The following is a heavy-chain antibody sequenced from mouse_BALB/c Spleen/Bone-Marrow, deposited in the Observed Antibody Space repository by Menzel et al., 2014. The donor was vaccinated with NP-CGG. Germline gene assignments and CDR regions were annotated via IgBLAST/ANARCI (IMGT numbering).Heavy chain of an antibody. D-gene: IGHD3-2*01. J-gene: IGHJ3*01. CDR2: INPSAGNT. Sequence: VQLQQSGAELAKPGASVKMSCKASGYTFTSYWMHWVKQRPGQGLEWIGYINPSAGNTEYNQRFKDKATLTGDKSSSTAHMHLSSLTSEDSAVYYCARSGTGRTTGFVYWGQGTLVTVSA. CDR1: GYTFTSYW. CDR3: ARSGTGRTTGFVY. V-gene: IGHV1-7*01.